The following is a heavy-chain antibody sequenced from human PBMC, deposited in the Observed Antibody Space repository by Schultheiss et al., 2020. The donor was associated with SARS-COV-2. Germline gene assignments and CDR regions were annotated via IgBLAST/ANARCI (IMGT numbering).Heavy chain of an antibody. CDR1: GGSISSGGYY. D-gene: IGHD6-19*01. CDR3: ARFSSVVAVAGHNYYYGMDV. Sequence: SETLSLTCTVSGGSISSGGYYWSWIRQHPGKGLEWIGYIYYSGSTYYNPSLKSRVTISVDTSKNQFSLKLSSVTAADTAVYYCARFSSVVAVAGHNYYYGMDVWGQGTTVTVSS. V-gene: IGHV4-31*03. CDR2: IYYSGST. J-gene: IGHJ6*02.